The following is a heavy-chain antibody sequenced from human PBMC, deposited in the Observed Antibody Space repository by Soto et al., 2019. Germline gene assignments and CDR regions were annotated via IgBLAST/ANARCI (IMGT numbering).Heavy chain of an antibody. CDR3: AKGGHIVVSSWFDP. J-gene: IGHJ5*02. CDR1: GFTFSSYG. V-gene: IGHV3-30*18. CDR2: ISYDGSNK. Sequence: QVQLVESGGGVVQPGRSLRLSCAASGFTFSSYGMHWVRQAPGKGLEWVAVISYDGSNKYYADSVKGRFTISRDNSKNTLYLQMNSLRAEDTAVYYCAKGGHIVVSSWFDPGAREPWSPSPQ. D-gene: IGHD2-21*01.